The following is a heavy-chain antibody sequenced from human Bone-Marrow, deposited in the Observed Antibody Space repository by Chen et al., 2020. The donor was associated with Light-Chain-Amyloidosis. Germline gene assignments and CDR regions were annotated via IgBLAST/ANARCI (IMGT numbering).Heavy chain of an antibody. CDR2: INHSGST. J-gene: IGHJ3*02. Sequence: QVQLQQWGAGLLKPSETLSLTCAVYGGSFSGYYWSWIRQPPGKGLEWIGEINHSGSTNYNPSLKSRVTISVDTSKNQFSLKLSSVTAADTAVYYCARGKHDSSGYAPDPAFDIWGQGTMVTVSS. CDR3: ARGKHDSSGYAPDPAFDI. D-gene: IGHD3-22*01. CDR1: GGSFSGYY. V-gene: IGHV4-34*01.